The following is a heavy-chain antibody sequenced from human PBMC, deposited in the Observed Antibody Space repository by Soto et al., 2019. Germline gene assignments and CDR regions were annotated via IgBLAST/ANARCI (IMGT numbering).Heavy chain of an antibody. Sequence: GASVKVSCKASGYTFTGYYMHWVRQAPGQGLEWMGWINPNSGGTNYAQKLQGWVTMTRDTSISTAYMELSRLRSDDTAVYYCARSGGIVPAALGIMDVWGKGTTVTVSS. CDR1: GYTFTGYY. CDR3: ARSGGIVPAALGIMDV. D-gene: IGHD2-2*01. V-gene: IGHV1-2*04. J-gene: IGHJ6*03. CDR2: INPNSGGT.